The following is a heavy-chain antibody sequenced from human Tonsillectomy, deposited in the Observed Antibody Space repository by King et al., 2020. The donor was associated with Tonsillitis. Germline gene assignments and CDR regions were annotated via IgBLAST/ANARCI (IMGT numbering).Heavy chain of an antibody. V-gene: IGHV3-7*03. J-gene: IGHJ5*02. CDR3: ARVVSWGWFDP. CDR2: IKYDGSDK. D-gene: IGHD3-16*01. Sequence: VQLVESGGGLVQPGGSLRLSCAASGFSFSTYWMGWVRQAPGKGLEWVANIKYDGSDKYYVDSVKGRLPISRDNAKSSLYLQMNSLRAEDTAVFYCARVVSWGWFDPWGQGTLVTVSS. CDR1: GFSFSTYW.